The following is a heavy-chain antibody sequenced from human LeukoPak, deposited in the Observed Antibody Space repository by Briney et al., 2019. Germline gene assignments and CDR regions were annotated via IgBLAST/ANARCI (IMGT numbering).Heavy chain of an antibody. J-gene: IGHJ3*02. CDR2: TYHSGST. Sequence: SETLSLTCTVSGYSISSGYYWGWIRQPPGKGLEWIGSTYHSGSTYYNPSLKSRVTISVDTSKNQFSLKLSSVTAADTAVYYCARDNGNGAFDIWGQGTMVTVSS. V-gene: IGHV4-38-2*02. CDR3: ARDNGNGAFDI. CDR1: GYSISSGYY. D-gene: IGHD2-8*01.